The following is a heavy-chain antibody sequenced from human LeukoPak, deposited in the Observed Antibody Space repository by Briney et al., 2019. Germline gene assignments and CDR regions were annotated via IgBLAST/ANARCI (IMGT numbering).Heavy chain of an antibody. V-gene: IGHV1-18*01. CDR3: ARIDCSGGSCYLGGSDY. CDR2: ISAYNGNT. Sequence: GASVTVSCKASGYTFTSYGISWVRQAPGQGLEWMGWISAYNGNTNYAQKLQGRVTMTTDTSTSTAYMELRSLRSDDTAVYYCARIDCSGGSCYLGGSDYWGQGTLVTVSS. J-gene: IGHJ4*02. D-gene: IGHD2-15*01. CDR1: GYTFTSYG.